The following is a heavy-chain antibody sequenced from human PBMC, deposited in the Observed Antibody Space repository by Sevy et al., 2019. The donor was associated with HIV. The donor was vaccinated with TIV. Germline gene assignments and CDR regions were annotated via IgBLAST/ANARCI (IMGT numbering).Heavy chain of an antibody. CDR1: GFSFSIYW. CDR3: VREGVGGYSYGFDY. D-gene: IGHD5-18*01. J-gene: IGHJ4*02. CDR2: INSDGSST. Sequence: GGSLRLSCAASGFSFSIYWMHWVRQVPGKGLVWVSRINSDGSSTTYADSVKGRFTFSRDNAKNTVFLQMNSLRVEDTAVYYCVREGVGGYSYGFDYWGQGTLVTVSS. V-gene: IGHV3-74*03.